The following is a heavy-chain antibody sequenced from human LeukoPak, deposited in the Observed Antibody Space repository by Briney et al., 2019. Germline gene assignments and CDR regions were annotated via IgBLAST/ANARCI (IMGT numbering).Heavy chain of an antibody. CDR3: ARVDGYSVFDY. Sequence: ETLSLTCPVSGGSISSYYWSWIRQPPGKGLEWIGYIYYSGSTNYNPSLKSRVTISVDTSKNQFSLKLSSVTAADTAVYYCARVDGYSVFDYWGQGTLVTVSS. D-gene: IGHD5-24*01. CDR1: GGSISSYY. J-gene: IGHJ4*02. CDR2: IYYSGST. V-gene: IGHV4-59*01.